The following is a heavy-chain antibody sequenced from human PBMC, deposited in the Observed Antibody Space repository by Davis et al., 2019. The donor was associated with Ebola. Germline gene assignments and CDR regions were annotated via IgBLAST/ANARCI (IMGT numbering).Heavy chain of an antibody. D-gene: IGHD6-13*01. Sequence: GGSPRLSCAASGFTFSSYWMSWVRQAPGKGLEWVANIKQDGSEKYYVDSVKGRFTISRDNAKNSLYLQMNSLRAEDTAVYYCARDPYSRYGNYYYGMDVWGQGTTVTVSS. V-gene: IGHV3-7*03. J-gene: IGHJ6*02. CDR2: IKQDGSEK. CDR1: GFTFSSYW. CDR3: ARDPYSRYGNYYYGMDV.